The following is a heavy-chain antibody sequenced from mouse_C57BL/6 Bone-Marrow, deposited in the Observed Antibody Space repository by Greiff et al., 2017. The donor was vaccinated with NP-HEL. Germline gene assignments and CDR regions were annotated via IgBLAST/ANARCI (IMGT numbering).Heavy chain of an antibody. CDR3: ARSAQATYYFDY. J-gene: IGHJ2*01. D-gene: IGHD3-2*02. CDR2: IDPSDSYT. Sequence: VQLQQPGAELVKPGASVKLSCKASGYTFTSYWMQWVKQRPGQGLEWIGEIDPSDSYTNYNQKFKGKATLTVDTSSSTAYMQLSSLTYEDSAVYYCARSAQATYYFDYWGQGTTLTVSS. V-gene: IGHV1-50*01. CDR1: GYTFTSYW.